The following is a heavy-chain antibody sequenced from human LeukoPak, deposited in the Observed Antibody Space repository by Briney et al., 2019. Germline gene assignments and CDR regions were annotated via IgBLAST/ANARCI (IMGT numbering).Heavy chain of an antibody. CDR2: INPHSGGT. D-gene: IGHD2-15*01. CDR3: ARGVVAATFYYYMDV. V-gene: IGHV1-2*02. J-gene: IGHJ6*03. CDR1: GYTFTGHY. Sequence: ASVKVSCKASGYTFTGHYIHWVRQAPGQGLEWMGWINPHSGGTNYAPKFQGRVSMTRDTSISTAYMELSRLRSDDTAVYYCARGVVAATFYYYMDVWGKGTTVTVSS.